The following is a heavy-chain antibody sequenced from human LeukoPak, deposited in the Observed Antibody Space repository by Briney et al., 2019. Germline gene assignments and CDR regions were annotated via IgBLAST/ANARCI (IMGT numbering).Heavy chain of an antibody. J-gene: IGHJ4*02. V-gene: IGHV3-9*01. CDR2: ISWNSGSI. CDR3: VNAYDY. Sequence: GGSLRLSCAASGFTFNDYAMHWVRQAPGKGLEWVSGISWNSGSIAYADSVKGRFTIYRDNAKNSLYLQMSSLRAEDTALYYCVNAYDYWGQGTLVTVSS. CDR1: GFTFNDYA.